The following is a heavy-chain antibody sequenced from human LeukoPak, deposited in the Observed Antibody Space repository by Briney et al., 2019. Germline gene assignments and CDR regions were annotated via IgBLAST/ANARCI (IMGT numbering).Heavy chain of an antibody. CDR3: ARAKQQLGGYYMDV. J-gene: IGHJ6*03. D-gene: IGHD6-13*01. V-gene: IGHV1-8*01. CDR1: GYTFTSYD. CDR2: MNPNSGNT. Sequence: GASVKVSCKASGYTFTSYDVNWVRQATGQGLEWMGGMNPNSGNTGYAQKFQGRVTMTRNTSISTAYMELSSLRSEDTAVYYCARAKQQLGGYYMDVWGKGTTVTVSS.